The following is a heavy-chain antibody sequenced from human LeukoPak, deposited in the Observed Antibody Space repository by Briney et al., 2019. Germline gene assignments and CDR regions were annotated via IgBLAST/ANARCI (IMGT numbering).Heavy chain of an antibody. Sequence: GGSLRLSCAASGYTFSSYWMSWVRQAPGKGLEWVANIKQDGSEKYYVDPVKGRFTISRDNAKNSLYLQMNSLRAEDTAVYYCARARRYLGYCSGGSCYGYFDYWGQGTLVTVSS. CDR3: ARARRYLGYCSGGSCYGYFDY. V-gene: IGHV3-7*01. J-gene: IGHJ4*02. CDR1: GYTFSSYW. CDR2: IKQDGSEK. D-gene: IGHD2-15*01.